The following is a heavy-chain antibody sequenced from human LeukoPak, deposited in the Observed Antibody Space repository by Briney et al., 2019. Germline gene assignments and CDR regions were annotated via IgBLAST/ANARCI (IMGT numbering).Heavy chain of an antibody. V-gene: IGHV3-30*18. CDR3: AKISSVVVAAEIDY. CDR1: GFTFSSYG. D-gene: IGHD2-15*01. J-gene: IGHJ4*02. Sequence: GGSLRLSCAASGFTFSSYGMHWVRQAPGKGLEWVAVISYDGSNKYYADSVKGRFTISRDNSKNTLYLQMNSLRAEDTAVYYCAKISSVVVAAEIDYWGQGTLVTVSS. CDR2: ISYDGSNK.